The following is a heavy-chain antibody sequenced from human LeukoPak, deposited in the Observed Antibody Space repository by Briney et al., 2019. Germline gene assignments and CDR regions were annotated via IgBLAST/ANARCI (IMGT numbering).Heavy chain of an antibody. CDR3: AKDTSIIAEDAFDI. D-gene: IGHD6-13*01. Sequence: GGSLRLSCAASGFTFSSSSMNWVRQAPGKGLEWVSGISWNSGSIGYADSVKGRFTISRDNAKNSLYLQMNSLRAEDTALYYCAKDTSIIAEDAFDIWGQGTMVTVSS. CDR2: ISWNSGSI. J-gene: IGHJ3*02. V-gene: IGHV3-9*01. CDR1: GFTFSSSS.